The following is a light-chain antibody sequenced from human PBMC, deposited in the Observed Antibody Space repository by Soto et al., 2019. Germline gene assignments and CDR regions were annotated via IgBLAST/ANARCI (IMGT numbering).Light chain of an antibody. CDR1: SSDVGGYNY. V-gene: IGLV2-8*01. Sequence: QSALTQPPSASGSPGQSVTISCTGISSDVGGYNYVSWYQQHPGKAPKLMLYEVTKRPSGVPDRFSGSKSGNTASLTVSGLQAEDEADYYCSSYAGNNNLIFGGGTKLTVL. CDR3: SSYAGNNNLI. CDR2: EVT. J-gene: IGLJ2*01.